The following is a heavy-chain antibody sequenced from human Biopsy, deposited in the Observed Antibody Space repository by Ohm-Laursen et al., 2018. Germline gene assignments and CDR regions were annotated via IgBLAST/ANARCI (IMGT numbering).Heavy chain of an antibody. Sequence: SDTLSLTCTVSGGSINNYYWSWIRQPAGKGLEWIGRIYTSGSPNYNLSLKSRVTMSVDKSKNQFSLNLRSVTAADTAVYYCARGTGRYYVYGAFDIWGQGTVVTVSS. D-gene: IGHD1-26*01. CDR1: GGSINNYY. CDR3: ARGTGRYYVYGAFDI. J-gene: IGHJ3*02. V-gene: IGHV4-4*07. CDR2: IYTSGSP.